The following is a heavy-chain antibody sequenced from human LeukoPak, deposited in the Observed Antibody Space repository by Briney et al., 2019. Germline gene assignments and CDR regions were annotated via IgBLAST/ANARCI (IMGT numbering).Heavy chain of an antibody. Sequence: SETLSLTCAVSGGSISSENWWSWVRQSPGKGLEWIGEIYHNGNTNYNPSLKSRVAISVDKSKSQFSLKLGSVTAADTAVYYCASANYYYYYGLDVWGQGTTVTVSS. CDR1: GGSISSENW. CDR2: IYHNGNT. J-gene: IGHJ6*02. CDR3: ASANYYYYYGLDV. V-gene: IGHV4-4*02.